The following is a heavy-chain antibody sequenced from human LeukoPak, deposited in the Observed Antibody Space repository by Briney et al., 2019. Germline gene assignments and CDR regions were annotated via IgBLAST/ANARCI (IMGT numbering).Heavy chain of an antibody. J-gene: IGHJ3*02. CDR3: ARGPSTYYDILTGYSSDAFDI. V-gene: IGHV1-18*01. CDR2: ISAYNGNT. CDR1: GYTFTSYG. D-gene: IGHD3-9*01. Sequence: GASVKVSCKASGYTFTSYGISWVRQAPGQGLEWMGWISAYNGNTNYAQKLQGRVTMTTDTSTSTAYMELRSLRSDDTAVYYCARGPSTYYDILTGYSSDAFDIWGQGTMVTVSS.